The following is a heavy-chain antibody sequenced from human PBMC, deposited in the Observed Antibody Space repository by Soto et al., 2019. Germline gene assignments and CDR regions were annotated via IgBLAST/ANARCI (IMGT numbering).Heavy chain of an antibody. Sequence: SVKVSCKASGGTFSSYAISWVRQAPGQGLEWMGGIIPIFGTANYAQKFQGRVTITADESTSTAYMELSSLRSEDTAVYYCARRAGIAARPGPFDYWGQGTLVTVSS. CDR1: GGTFSSYA. CDR2: IIPIFGTA. V-gene: IGHV1-69*13. J-gene: IGHJ4*02. D-gene: IGHD6-6*01. CDR3: ARRAGIAARPGPFDY.